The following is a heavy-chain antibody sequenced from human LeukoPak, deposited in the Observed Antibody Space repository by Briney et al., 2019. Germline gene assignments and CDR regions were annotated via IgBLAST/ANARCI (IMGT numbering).Heavy chain of an antibody. CDR2: ISGSGGST. CDR1: GFTFSSYA. CDR3: ARQYGSGSSNWFDP. J-gene: IGHJ5*02. V-gene: IGHV3-23*01. D-gene: IGHD3-10*01. Sequence: PGGSLRLSCAASGFTFSSYAMSWVRQAPGKGLDWVSAISGSGGSTYYADSVKGRFTISRDNSKNTLYLQITSLRGEDTAVYYCARQYGSGSSNWFDPWGQGTLVTVSS.